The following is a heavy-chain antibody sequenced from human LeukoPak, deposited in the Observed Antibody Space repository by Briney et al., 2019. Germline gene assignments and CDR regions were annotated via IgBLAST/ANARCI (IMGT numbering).Heavy chain of an antibody. CDR1: GFIFTNYF. CDR3: ARDRDWYSFDS. Sequence: PGGSLRLSCAASGFIFTNYFMSWVRQAPGKGLEWVASIKHDGSEKYYVDSVRGRFTISRDNAKNSLYLQMNSLRAEDTAVYYCARDRDWYSFDSWGQGTLVTVSS. CDR2: IKHDGSEK. V-gene: IGHV3-7*03. J-gene: IGHJ5*01. D-gene: IGHD6-19*01.